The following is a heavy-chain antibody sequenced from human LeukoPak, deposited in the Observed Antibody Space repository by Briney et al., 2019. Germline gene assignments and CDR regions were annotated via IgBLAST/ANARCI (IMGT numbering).Heavy chain of an antibody. D-gene: IGHD4-17*01. CDR1: GFTFSDYY. CDR2: ISSSSTYT. Sequence: PGGSLRLSCAASGFTFSDYYMSWIRQAPGKGLEWVSYISSSSTYTNYADSVKGRFTISRDNAKNSLFLQMNSLRAEDTAVYYCTRDYDNADYEPGYWGQGTLVTVS. V-gene: IGHV3-11*05. CDR3: TRDYDNADYEPGY. J-gene: IGHJ4*02.